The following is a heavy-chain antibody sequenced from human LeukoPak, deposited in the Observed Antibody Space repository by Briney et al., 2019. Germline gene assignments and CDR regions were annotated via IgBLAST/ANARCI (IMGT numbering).Heavy chain of an antibody. CDR3: ARVHATGYFSLDLGY. CDR1: GYTFTGYF. D-gene: IGHD3-9*01. J-gene: IGHJ4*02. CDR2: INPNTGGT. Sequence: ASVKVSCKASGYTFTGYFMHWVRQAPGQGLDWMGWINPNTGGTKYAQKFQGRVTMTRDTSIGTAYMELSAVTSDDTAVYFCARVHATGYFSLDLGYWGQGTLVTVSS. V-gene: IGHV1-2*02.